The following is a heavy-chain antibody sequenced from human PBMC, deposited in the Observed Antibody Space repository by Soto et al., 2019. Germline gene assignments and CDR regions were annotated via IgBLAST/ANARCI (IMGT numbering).Heavy chain of an antibody. Sequence: GESLKISCKGSGYTFTNYWIGWVRQMPGKGLEWMGIIYPGDSDTKYNPSSQGQVTISADKSITTTYLQWSSLKASDTAIYYCAASTFYYGMDVWGQGTTVTVSS. CDR1: GYTFTNYW. J-gene: IGHJ6*02. CDR3: AASTFYYGMDV. CDR2: IYPGDSDT. V-gene: IGHV5-51*01.